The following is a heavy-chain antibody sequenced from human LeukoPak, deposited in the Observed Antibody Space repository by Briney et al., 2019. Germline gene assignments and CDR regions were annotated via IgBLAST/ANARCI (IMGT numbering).Heavy chain of an antibody. Sequence: PSETLSLTCAVYGGSFSGYYWSWIRQPPGKGLEWIGEINHSGSTNYNPSLKSRVTISVDTSKNQFSLKLSSVTAADTAVYYCARGDVTYGDYVPGGPYYYYGMDVWGQGTTVTVSS. V-gene: IGHV4-34*01. D-gene: IGHD4-17*01. J-gene: IGHJ6*02. CDR1: GGSFSGYY. CDR2: INHSGST. CDR3: ARGDVTYGDYVPGGPYYYYGMDV.